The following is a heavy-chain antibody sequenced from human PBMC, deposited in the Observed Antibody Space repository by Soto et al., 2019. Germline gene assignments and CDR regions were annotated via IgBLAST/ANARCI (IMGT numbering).Heavy chain of an antibody. V-gene: IGHV3-23*01. CDR3: EKNPGYYYDSTGYPFDY. Sequence: GFTXSNYAMSSVRQAPGKGLEWASAISGSGGXAYYAXYVKGTLTISTXNSKNTLXLQMKTLRAEDTAVYSCEKNPGYYYDSTGYPFDYWGQGTLVTVYS. CDR1: GFTXSNYA. D-gene: IGHD3-22*01. CDR2: ISGSGGXA. J-gene: IGHJ4*02.